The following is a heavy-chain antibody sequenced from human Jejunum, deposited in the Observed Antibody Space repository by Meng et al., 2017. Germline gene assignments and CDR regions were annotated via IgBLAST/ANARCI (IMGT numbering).Heavy chain of an antibody. J-gene: IGHJ3*02. CDR2: IFSTGST. V-gene: IGHV4-61*02. D-gene: IGHD5-18*01. CDR1: GGSISSGSYY. Sequence: SETLSLTCTVSGGSISSGSYYWSWLRPPAGKGLEWIGRIFSTGSTTYNPSLKSRVTISVDTSKNQFSLKLSSVTAADTAVYYCARADGYIYGYSAFDIWGQGTLVTVSS. CDR3: ARADGYIYGYSAFDI.